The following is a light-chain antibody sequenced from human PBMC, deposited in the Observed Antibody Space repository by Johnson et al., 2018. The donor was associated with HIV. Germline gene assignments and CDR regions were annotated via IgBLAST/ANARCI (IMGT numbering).Light chain of an antibody. J-gene: IGLJ1*01. CDR1: NSNIGNNY. Sequence: QSVLTQSPSVSAAPGQKVTISCSGSNSNIGNNYVSWYQQLPGTAPKLLIYENNKRPSGIPDRFSGYKSGTSATLGITVLQTGDEADYYCGTWDSSLNALYGFGTGTKVTVL. V-gene: IGLV1-51*02. CDR2: ENN. CDR3: GTWDSSLNALYG.